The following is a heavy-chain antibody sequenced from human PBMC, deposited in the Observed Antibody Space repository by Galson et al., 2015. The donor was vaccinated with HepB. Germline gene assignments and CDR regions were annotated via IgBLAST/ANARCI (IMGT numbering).Heavy chain of an antibody. V-gene: IGHV1-18*01. CDR1: GYTFTSYG. Sequence: SVKVSCKASGYTFTSYGISWVRQAPGQGLEWMGWISAYNGNTNYAQNFQGRVTITTDTSTNTAYMELRSLRSDDTAVYYCARPDIAVAGYFDHWGQGTLVTVSS. CDR3: ARPDIAVAGYFDH. CDR2: ISAYNGNT. D-gene: IGHD6-19*01. J-gene: IGHJ4*02.